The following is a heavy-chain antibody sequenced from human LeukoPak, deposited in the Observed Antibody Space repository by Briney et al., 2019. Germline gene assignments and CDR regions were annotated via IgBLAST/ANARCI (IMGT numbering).Heavy chain of an antibody. CDR1: GGSISSYY. D-gene: IGHD6-13*01. V-gene: IGHV4-4*09. CDR3: ARGVAARVGFDP. CDR2: IYTSGST. J-gene: IGHJ5*02. Sequence: SETLSLTCTVSGGSISSYYWSWIRQPPGKGLEWIGYIYTSGSTNYNPSFKSRVTISVDTSKNQFSLKLSSVTAADTAVYYCARGVAARVGFDPWGQGTLVTVSS.